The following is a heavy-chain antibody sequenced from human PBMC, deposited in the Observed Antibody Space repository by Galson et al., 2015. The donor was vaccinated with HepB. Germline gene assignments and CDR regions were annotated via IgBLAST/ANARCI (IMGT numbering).Heavy chain of an antibody. CDR1: GGSISSYY. CDR2: IYTSGST. V-gene: IGHV4-4*07. Sequence: ETLSLTCTVSGGSISSYYWSWIRQPAGKGLEWIGRIYTSGSTNYNPSLKSRVTMSVDTSKNQFSLKLSSVTAADTAVYYCARQGSGRWLVPPTSFDYWGQGTLVTVSS. D-gene: IGHD6-19*01. J-gene: IGHJ4*02. CDR3: ARQGSGRWLVPPTSFDY.